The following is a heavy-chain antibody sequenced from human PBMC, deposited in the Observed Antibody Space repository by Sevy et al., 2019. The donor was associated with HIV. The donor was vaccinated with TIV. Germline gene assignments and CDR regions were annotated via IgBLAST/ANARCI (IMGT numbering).Heavy chain of an antibody. CDR2: ISAYNGST. CDR1: GYTFTSYG. D-gene: IGHD2-8*01. CDR3: ARAGARGYCTNGVCYWYDY. V-gene: IGHV1-18*04. Sequence: ASVKVSCKASGYTFTSYGISWVRQAPGQGLEWMGWISAYNGSTNYAQKLQGRVTMTTDTSTSTAYMELRSLRSDDTAVYYCARAGARGYCTNGVCYWYDYWGQGTLVTVSS. J-gene: IGHJ4*02.